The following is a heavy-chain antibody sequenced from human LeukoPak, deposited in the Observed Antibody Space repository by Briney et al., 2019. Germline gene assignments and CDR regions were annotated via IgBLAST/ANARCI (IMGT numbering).Heavy chain of an antibody. CDR1: GFTFSSYG. J-gene: IGHJ5*02. CDR3: AKDGEDYYGSGRRRVNWFDP. V-gene: IGHV3-30*02. CDR2: IRYDGSNK. D-gene: IGHD3-10*01. Sequence: GGSLRLSCAASGFTFSSYGMHWVRQAPGKGLEWVAFIRYDGSNKYYADSVKDRFTISRDNSKNTLYLQMNSLRAEDTAVYYCAKDGEDYYGSGRRRVNWFDPWGQGTLVTVSS.